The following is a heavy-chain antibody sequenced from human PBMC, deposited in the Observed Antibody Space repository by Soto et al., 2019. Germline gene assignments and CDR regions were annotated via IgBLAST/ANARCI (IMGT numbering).Heavy chain of an antibody. D-gene: IGHD5-18*01. CDR2: IYYSGST. J-gene: IGHJ4*02. CDR3: ARSGYSYGPNPLLY. V-gene: IGHV4-31*01. CDR1: GGSISSGGYY. Sequence: QVQLQESGPGLVKPSQTLSLTCTVSGGSISSGGYYWSWIRQHPGKGLEWIGYIYYSGSTYYNPSRKRPVTLSVDTSKNQFSLKLSSVTAADTAVYYCARSGYSYGPNPLLYWGQGTLVTVSS.